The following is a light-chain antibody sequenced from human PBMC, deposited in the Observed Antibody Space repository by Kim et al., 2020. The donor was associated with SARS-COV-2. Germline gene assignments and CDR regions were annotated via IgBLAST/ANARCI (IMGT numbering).Light chain of an antibody. CDR2: DAS. J-gene: IGKJ4*01. Sequence: DIQMTQSPSSLSASVGDRVTITCQASQDISNYLNWYQQKPGKAPKLLIYDASNLETGVPSRFSGSGSGTDFTFTISSLQPEDIATYYCQQYDNLPLTSGGGTKG. CDR1: QDISNY. CDR3: QQYDNLPLT. V-gene: IGKV1-33*01.